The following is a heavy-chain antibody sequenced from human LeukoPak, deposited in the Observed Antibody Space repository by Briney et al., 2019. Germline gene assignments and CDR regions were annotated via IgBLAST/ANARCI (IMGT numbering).Heavy chain of an antibody. Sequence: PGGSLRLSCAASGFTFSSYGMHWVRQAPGKGLEWVAFIRYDGSNKYYADSVKGRFTISRDNSKNTLYLQMNSLRAEDTAVYYCAKMAESGSGLSPPARKAFDIWGQGTMVTVSS. CDR2: IRYDGSNK. V-gene: IGHV3-30*02. CDR1: GFTFSSYG. CDR3: AKMAESGSGLSPPARKAFDI. D-gene: IGHD3-3*01. J-gene: IGHJ3*02.